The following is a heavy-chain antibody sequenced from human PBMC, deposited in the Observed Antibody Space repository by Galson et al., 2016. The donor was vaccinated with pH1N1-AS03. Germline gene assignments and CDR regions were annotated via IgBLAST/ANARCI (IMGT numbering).Heavy chain of an antibody. CDR1: DDSIRSSLYY. CDR3: ARQGDTSMVTDYHYYHMDV. J-gene: IGHJ6*03. D-gene: IGHD5-18*01. CDR2: MDHSGSS. Sequence: ETLSLTCIVADDSIRSSLYYWGWIRQSTGKGLEWIGSMDHSGSSYYNPSLQSRVTMSVDLSKRHFSLKLTSVTAVDPGVYYCARQGDTSMVTDYHYYHMDVWGKGATVTVSS. V-gene: IGHV4-39*01.